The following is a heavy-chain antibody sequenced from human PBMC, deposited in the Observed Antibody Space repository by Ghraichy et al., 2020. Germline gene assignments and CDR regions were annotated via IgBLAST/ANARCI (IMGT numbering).Heavy chain of an antibody. D-gene: IGHD5-18*01. V-gene: IGHV3-9*01. CDR2: ISWNSGSI. J-gene: IGHJ4*02. CDR3: AKDTGLELDTAMDK. Sequence: GGSLRLSCAASGFTFDDYAMHWVRQAPGKGLEWVSGISWNSGSIGYADSVKGRFTISRDNAKNSLYLQMNSLRAEDTALYYCAKDTGLELDTAMDKWGQGTLVTVSS. CDR1: GFTFDDYA.